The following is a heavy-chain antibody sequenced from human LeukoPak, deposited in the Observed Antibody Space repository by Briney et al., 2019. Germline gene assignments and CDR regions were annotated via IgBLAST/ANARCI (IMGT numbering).Heavy chain of an antibody. V-gene: IGHV4-39*02. J-gene: IGHJ4*02. CDR3: ATFSGNYVFDY. CDR2: VYYSGST. D-gene: IGHD1-26*01. CDR1: GGSINRSSKY. Sequence: PSETLSLTCSVSGGSINRSSKYWGWIRQSPGKGLEWIGSVYYSGSTDYNSSLESRVTLSVDTSKNHFSLKLSSVTAADTAVYYCATFSGNYVFDYWGQGTRVTVSS.